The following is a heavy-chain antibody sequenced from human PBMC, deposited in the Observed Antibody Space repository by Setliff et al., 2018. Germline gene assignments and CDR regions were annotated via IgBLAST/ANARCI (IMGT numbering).Heavy chain of an antibody. D-gene: IGHD6-19*01. V-gene: IGHV4-61*02. CDR2: IYTSGST. J-gene: IGHJ5*02. CDR1: GGSISSGSYY. CDR3: ARALSSGWYPGDWFDP. Sequence: ASETLSLTCTVSGGSISSGSYYWSWIWQPAGKGLEWIGRIYTSGSTNYNPSLKSRVTISVDTSKNQFSLKLSSVTAADTAVYYCARALSSGWYPGDWFDPWGQGTLVTVSS.